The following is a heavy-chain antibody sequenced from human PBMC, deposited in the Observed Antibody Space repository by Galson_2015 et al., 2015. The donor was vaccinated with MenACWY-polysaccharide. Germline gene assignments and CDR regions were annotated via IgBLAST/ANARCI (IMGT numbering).Heavy chain of an antibody. Sequence: SLRIGCEASGFTFTSYAMSWVRQAPGKGLEWVSAVRSSGTNTYYADSVKGRFTISRDNSKNTLYLQMNSLRAEDTAVYYCAKDSTDFWSVAGRFDHWGQGTLVTVSS. CDR3: AKDSTDFWSVAGRFDH. J-gene: IGHJ5*02. CDR1: GFTFTSYA. V-gene: IGHV3-23*01. D-gene: IGHD3-3*01. CDR2: VRSSGTNT.